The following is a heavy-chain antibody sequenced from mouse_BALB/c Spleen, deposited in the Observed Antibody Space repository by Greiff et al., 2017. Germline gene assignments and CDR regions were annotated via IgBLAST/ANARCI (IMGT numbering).Heavy chain of an antibody. Sequence: EVKLMESGPGLVKPSQSLSLTCTVTGYSITSDYAWNWIRQFPGNKLEWMGYISYSGSTSYNPSLKSRISITRDTSKNQFFLQLNSVTTEDTATYYCARGEDDYDYWGQGTTLTVSS. CDR3: ARGEDDYDY. V-gene: IGHV3-2*02. D-gene: IGHD2-4*01. CDR1: GYSITSDYA. J-gene: IGHJ2*01. CDR2: ISYSGST.